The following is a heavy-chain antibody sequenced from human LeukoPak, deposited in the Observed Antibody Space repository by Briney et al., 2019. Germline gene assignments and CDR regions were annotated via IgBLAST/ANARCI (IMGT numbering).Heavy chain of an antibody. CDR1: GYSFNIYW. J-gene: IGHJ2*01. Sequence: GESLKISCKGSGYSFNIYWIGWVRQMPGKGLEWMGIIYPGDSDTRYSPSFQGQVTISADKSISTAYLQWSSLKASDTAMYYCARNSYYYAPGYFDLWGRGTLVTVSS. CDR2: IYPGDSDT. CDR3: ARNSYYYAPGYFDL. D-gene: IGHD3-10*01. V-gene: IGHV5-51*01.